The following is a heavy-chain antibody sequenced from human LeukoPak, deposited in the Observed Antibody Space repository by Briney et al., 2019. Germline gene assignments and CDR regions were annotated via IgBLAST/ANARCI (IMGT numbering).Heavy chain of an antibody. V-gene: IGHV1-46*01. CDR2: INPSGGST. Sequence: ASVTVSCKASGYTFTSYYMHWVRQAPGQGLEWMGIINPSGGSTSYAQKFQGRVTMTRDTSTSTVYMELSSLRSEDTAVYYCAREIRGHYYDSSGTTNWFDPWGQGTLVTVSS. CDR1: GYTFTSYY. J-gene: IGHJ5*02. CDR3: AREIRGHYYDSSGTTNWFDP. D-gene: IGHD3-22*01.